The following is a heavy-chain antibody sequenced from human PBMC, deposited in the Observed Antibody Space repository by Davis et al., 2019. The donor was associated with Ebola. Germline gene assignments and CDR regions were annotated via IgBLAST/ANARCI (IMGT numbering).Heavy chain of an antibody. CDR2: IYYSGST. D-gene: IGHD3-3*01. Sequence: PSETLSLTCTVSGGSISSYYWTWIRQLPGKGLEWIGSIYYSGSTNYNPSLKSRVTISVDTSKNQFSLKLSSVTAADTAVYYCARAQYYDFWSVYSYYFDYWGQGTLVTVSS. V-gene: IGHV4-59*01. J-gene: IGHJ4*02. CDR3: ARAQYYDFWSVYSYYFDY. CDR1: GGSISSYY.